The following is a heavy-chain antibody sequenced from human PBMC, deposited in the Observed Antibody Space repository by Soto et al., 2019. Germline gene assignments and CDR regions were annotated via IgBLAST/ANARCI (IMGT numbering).Heavy chain of an antibody. V-gene: IGHV1-3*01. J-gene: IGHJ4*02. CDR1: GGTFSTYA. CDR3: ARDPTTRYCSSTSCYFDY. D-gene: IGHD2-2*01. CDR2: INAGNGNT. Sequence: SVKVACKASGGTFSTYAFSWVRQAPGQGLEWMGWINAGNGNTKYSQKFQGRVTITRDTSASTAYMELSSLRSEDTAVYYCARDPTTRYCSSTSCYFDYWGQGTLVTVSS.